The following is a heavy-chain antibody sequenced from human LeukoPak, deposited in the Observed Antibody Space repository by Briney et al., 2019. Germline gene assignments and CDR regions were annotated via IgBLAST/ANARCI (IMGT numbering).Heavy chain of an antibody. Sequence: GGSLRLSCTASGFTFSRYTMNWVRQAPGKGLEWVSSISTGSSSMFFADSVKGRLTISRDNAKNSVFLQMNSLRVEDTALYYCARASPSSTSCYAVWGQGTLVTVSS. CDR2: ISTGSSSM. CDR1: GFTFSRYT. J-gene: IGHJ4*02. V-gene: IGHV3-21*06. CDR3: ARASPSSTSCYAV. D-gene: IGHD2-2*01.